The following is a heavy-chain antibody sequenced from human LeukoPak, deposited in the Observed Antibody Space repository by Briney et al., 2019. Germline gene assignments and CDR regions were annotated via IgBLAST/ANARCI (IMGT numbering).Heavy chain of an antibody. CDR3: ARSPSGSYPFDY. Sequence: GGSLRLSCAASGFTFSSYSTNWIRQAPGKGLEWVSSISSSTSYIYYADSVKGRFTISKDNAKNSLYLQMNSLRAEDTAVYYCARSPSGSYPFDYWGQGTLVTVSS. CDR1: GFTFSSYS. V-gene: IGHV3-21*01. CDR2: ISSSTSYI. J-gene: IGHJ4*02. D-gene: IGHD1-26*01.